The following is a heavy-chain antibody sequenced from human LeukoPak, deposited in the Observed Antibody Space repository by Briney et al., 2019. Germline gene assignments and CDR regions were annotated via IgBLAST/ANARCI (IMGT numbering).Heavy chain of an antibody. CDR3: ARVMGHDYLKYNWFDP. D-gene: IGHD4-11*01. CDR1: GGSISSYY. V-gene: IGHV4-59*01. CDR2: IYYSGST. J-gene: IGHJ5*02. Sequence: PSETLSLTCTVSGGSISSYYWSWIRQPPGKGLEWIGYIYYSGSTNYNPSLKSRVTISVDTSKNQFSLKLSSVTAADTAVYYCARVMGHDYLKYNWFDPWGQGTLVTVSS.